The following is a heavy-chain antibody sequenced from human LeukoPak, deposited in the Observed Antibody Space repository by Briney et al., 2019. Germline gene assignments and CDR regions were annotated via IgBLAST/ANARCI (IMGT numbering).Heavy chain of an antibody. D-gene: IGHD7-27*01. V-gene: IGHV3-48*04. Sequence: GGSLRLSCAASGFTFSSYSMNWVRQAPGKGLEWVSYISSSSSTIYYADSVKGRFTISRDNAKNSLYLQMNSLRAEDTAVYYCATRGLGIMDYWGQGTLVTVSS. J-gene: IGHJ4*02. CDR2: ISSSSSTI. CDR3: ATRGLGIMDY. CDR1: GFTFSSYS.